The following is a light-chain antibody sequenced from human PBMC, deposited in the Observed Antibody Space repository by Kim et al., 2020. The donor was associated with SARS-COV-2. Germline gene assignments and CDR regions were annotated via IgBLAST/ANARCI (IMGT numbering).Light chain of an antibody. V-gene: IGLV4-69*02. CDR1: SGQSGAA. CDR2: VNSDGSH. Sequence: PVKLTCALSSGQSGAANAWHQHQQEKGPGYVMKVNSDGSHSKGDGIPVRFSGSGSGAKRYLTIASLQAEDEADYYFQTRGTGIWLFGGGTQLTVL. J-gene: IGLJ3*02. CDR3: QTRGTGIWL.